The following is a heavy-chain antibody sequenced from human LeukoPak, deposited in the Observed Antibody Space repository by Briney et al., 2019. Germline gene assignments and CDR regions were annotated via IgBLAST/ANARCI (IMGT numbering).Heavy chain of an antibody. V-gene: IGHV3-43*01. D-gene: IGHD6-13*01. CDR3: AKGEQQLGEPDY. CDR2: ISWDGGST. J-gene: IGHJ4*02. CDR1: GFTFDDYT. Sequence: QPGGSLRLSCAASGFTFDDYTMHWVRQAPGKGLEWVSLISWDGGSTYYADSVKGRFTISRDNSKNSLYLQMNSLGTEDTALYYCAKGEQQLGEPDYWGQGTLVTVSS.